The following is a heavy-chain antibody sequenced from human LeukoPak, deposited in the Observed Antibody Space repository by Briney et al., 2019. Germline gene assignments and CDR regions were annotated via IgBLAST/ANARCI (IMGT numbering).Heavy chain of an antibody. V-gene: IGHV3-7*01. CDR1: GFTFSNYW. CDR2: IRQDGGEE. CDR3: ARVPESEWGDYAEFFYYYYMDA. D-gene: IGHD4-17*01. Sequence: GGSLRLSCAASGFTFSNYWMSWVRQAPGKGLEWVANIRQDGGEESYVDSVKGRFTISRDNAKNSLDLQMKSLRAEDTAAYYCARVPESEWGDYAEFFYYYYMDAWGKGTTVIVSS. J-gene: IGHJ6*03.